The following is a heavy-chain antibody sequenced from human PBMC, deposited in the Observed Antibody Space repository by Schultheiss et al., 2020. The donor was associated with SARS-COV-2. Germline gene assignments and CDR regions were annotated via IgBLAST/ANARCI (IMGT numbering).Heavy chain of an antibody. CDR2: IDTSGST. D-gene: IGHD1-1*01. CDR1: GGSIRSRTYY. J-gene: IGHJ5*01. CDR3: ARHLEWFES. Sequence: SETRSLTCTVSGGSIRSRTYYWGWIRQPAGKGLEWIGRIDTSGSTNYNPSLKSRVTISRDTSKNQFSLKLSSVTAADTAVYYCARHLEWFESWGQGTQVTVSS. V-gene: IGHV4-61*02.